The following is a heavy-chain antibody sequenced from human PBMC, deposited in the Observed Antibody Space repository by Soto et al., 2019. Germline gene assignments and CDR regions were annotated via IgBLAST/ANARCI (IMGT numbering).Heavy chain of an antibody. J-gene: IGHJ4*02. CDR3: ARRHRTITMTVVEH. CDR1: GFTFSDYY. Sequence: GGSLRLSCAASGFTFSDYYMSWIRQAPGKGLEWVSYISSSGSTIYYADSVKGRFTISRDNAKNSLYLQMNSLRAEDTAVYYCARRHRTITMTVVEHWGQGTLVTVSS. CDR2: ISSSGSTI. D-gene: IGHD3-22*01. V-gene: IGHV3-11*01.